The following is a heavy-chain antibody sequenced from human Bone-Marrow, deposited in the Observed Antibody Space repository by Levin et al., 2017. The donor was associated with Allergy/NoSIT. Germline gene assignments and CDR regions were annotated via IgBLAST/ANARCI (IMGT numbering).Heavy chain of an antibody. CDR3: GRDHYSEVVY. J-gene: IGHJ4*02. CDR2: ISSTSKTK. D-gene: IGHD4-11*01. CDR1: GFPFGDYY. V-gene: IGHV3-11*01. Sequence: GESLKISCVASGFPFGDYYMSWIRQAPGKGLEWIAFISSTSKTKYYAESVKGRFTISRDNAKNSVFLQMDSLRVDDTAVYYCGRDHYSEVVYWGQGTVVTVSA.